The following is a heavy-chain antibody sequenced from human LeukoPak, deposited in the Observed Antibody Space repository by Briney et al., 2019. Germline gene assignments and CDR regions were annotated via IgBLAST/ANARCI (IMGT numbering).Heavy chain of an antibody. Sequence: MSSETLSLTCTVSGGSISSYFWSWMRQPPGKGLHWVGYIYYSGSASYNPSLKSRVTFSVDTSKNQFSLKLTSVPAADTAVYYCARGVGLSAAAGLFDYWGQGSRVTVSS. CDR3: ARGVGLSAAAGLFDY. CDR1: GGSISSYF. J-gene: IGHJ4*02. D-gene: IGHD6-13*01. V-gene: IGHV4-59*01. CDR2: IYYSGSA.